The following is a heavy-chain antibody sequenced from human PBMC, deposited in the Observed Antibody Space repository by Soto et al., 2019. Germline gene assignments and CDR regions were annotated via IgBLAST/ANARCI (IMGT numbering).Heavy chain of an antibody. CDR1: GFTFSDHY. V-gene: IGHV3-72*01. CDR2: SRNKANSYTT. D-gene: IGHD2-2*01. CDR3: ARDPRVQATTDAFDL. J-gene: IGHJ3*01. Sequence: GGSLRLSCAASGFTFSDHYMDWVRQAPGKGLEWVGRSRNKANSYTTEYAASVKGRFTISRDDSKNSLSLQMNSLKTEDTAVYYCARDPRVQATTDAFDLWGQGTMVTVSS.